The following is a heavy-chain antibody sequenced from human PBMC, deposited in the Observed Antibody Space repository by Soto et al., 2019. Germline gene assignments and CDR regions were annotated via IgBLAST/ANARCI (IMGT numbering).Heavy chain of an antibody. CDR1: GYTFTNYG. J-gene: IGHJ4*02. CDR3: DRDKVGTAADF. Sequence: QVYLVQSGVEVQKPGASVKVSCKASGYTFTNYGVSWVRQAPGQGLEWMGWITGSTGDTNYAQKFQDRFAMTTDTSTDTAYMELRSLRADDTAVYYCDRDKVGTAADFWGQGTLVTVSS. D-gene: IGHD2-21*02. V-gene: IGHV1-18*01. CDR2: ITGSTGDT.